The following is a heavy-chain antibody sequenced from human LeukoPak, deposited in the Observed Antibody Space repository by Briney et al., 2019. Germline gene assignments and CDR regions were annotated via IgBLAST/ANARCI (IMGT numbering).Heavy chain of an antibody. CDR3: AIYSYGHLDH. J-gene: IGHJ4*02. D-gene: IGHD5-18*01. CDR1: GGSIGSYY. Sequence: NPSETLSLTCTVSGGSIGSYYWSWIRQPPGKGLEWIGEINHSGSTNYNPSLKSRVTISVDTSKNQFSLKLSSVTAADTAVYYCAIYSYGHLDHWGQGTLVTVSS. CDR2: INHSGST. V-gene: IGHV4-34*01.